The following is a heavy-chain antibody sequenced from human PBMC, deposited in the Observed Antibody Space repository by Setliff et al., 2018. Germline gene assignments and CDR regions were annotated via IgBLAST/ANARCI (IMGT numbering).Heavy chain of an antibody. Sequence: PSETLSLTCTVSGGSINNYYWSWVRQPPGKGLEWLGYIPYSGETNYNPSIKSRVTMSVDTSKNQISLKVDSLTAADTAMYYCAGDGDYFGSGNRFDPWGQGTLVTVSS. CDR1: GGSINNYY. CDR2: IPYSGET. CDR3: AGDGDYFGSGNRFDP. D-gene: IGHD3-10*01. J-gene: IGHJ5*02. V-gene: IGHV4-59*01.